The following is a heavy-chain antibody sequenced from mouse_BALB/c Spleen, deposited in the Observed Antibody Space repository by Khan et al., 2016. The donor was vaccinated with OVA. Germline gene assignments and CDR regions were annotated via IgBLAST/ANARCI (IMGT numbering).Heavy chain of an antibody. Sequence: QVQLKQSGAELVKPGASVKLSCKTSGYTFTSYWIQWVKQRPGQGLGWIGQIFPGTGTTYYNENFKGKATLTVDTSSSTAYMKLSCLTSEDSAVYFYALGYFGYYAFVSWCHGPLFTVSP. V-gene: IGHV1S132*01. CDR1: GYTFTSYW. CDR3: ALGYFGYYAFVS. D-gene: IGHD2-3*01. J-gene: IGHJ3*01. CDR2: IFPGTGTT.